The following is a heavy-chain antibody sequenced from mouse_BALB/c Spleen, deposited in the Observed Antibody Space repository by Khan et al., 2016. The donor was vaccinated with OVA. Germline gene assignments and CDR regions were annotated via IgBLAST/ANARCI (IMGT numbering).Heavy chain of an antibody. J-gene: IGHJ2*01. V-gene: IGHV1-7*01. CDR3: ARDRIDD. CDR2: INPSAGYT. Sequence: QVQLKESGAELAKPGASVKMSCKASGYTFTSYWMHWVKQRPGQGLEWIGYINPSAGYTDYNQKLKDKATLTADKSSSTAYMQLNSLTSEDSAVYYCARDRIDDWGQGTTLTVSS. CDR1: GYTFTSYW.